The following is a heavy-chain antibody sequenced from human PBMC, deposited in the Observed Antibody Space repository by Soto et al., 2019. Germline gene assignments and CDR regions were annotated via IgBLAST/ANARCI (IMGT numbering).Heavy chain of an antibody. V-gene: IGHV3-9*01. CDR1: GFTFDDYA. J-gene: IGHJ4*02. CDR3: AKDIDGSGTSYYFDY. CDR2: ISWNSGSI. Sequence: EVQLVESGGGLVQPGRSLRLSCAASGFTFDDYAMHWVRQAPGKGLEWVSGISWNSGSIGYADSVKGRFTISRDNAKNSLYLQMNSLRAEDTALYYCAKDIDGSGTSYYFDYWGQGTLVTVSS. D-gene: IGHD3-10*01.